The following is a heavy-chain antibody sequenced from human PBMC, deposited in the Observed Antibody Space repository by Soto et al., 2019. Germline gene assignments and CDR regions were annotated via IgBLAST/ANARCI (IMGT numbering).Heavy chain of an antibody. CDR3: AREASSGWAGDDAFDI. CDR1: GFTFSSYA. J-gene: IGHJ3*02. D-gene: IGHD3-22*01. CDR2: ISYDGSNK. Sequence: GGSLRLSCAASGFTFSSYAMHWVRQAPGKGLEWVAVISYDGSNKYYADSVKGRFTISRDNSKNTLYLQMNSLRAEDTAVYYCAREASSGWAGDDAFDIWGKGTMVTVSS. V-gene: IGHV3-30-3*01.